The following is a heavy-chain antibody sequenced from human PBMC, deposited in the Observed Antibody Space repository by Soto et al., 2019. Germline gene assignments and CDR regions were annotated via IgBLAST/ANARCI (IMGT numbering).Heavy chain of an antibody. Sequence: PSETLSLTCTVSGGSISSSSYYWGWIRQPPGKGLEWIGSIYYSGSTYYNPSLKSRVTTSVDTSKNQFSLKLSSVTAADTAVYYCARTSDYYGSGSYHNWFDPWGQGTLVTVSS. V-gene: IGHV4-39*01. D-gene: IGHD3-10*01. CDR2: IYYSGST. CDR3: ARTSDYYGSGSYHNWFDP. J-gene: IGHJ5*02. CDR1: GGSISSSSYY.